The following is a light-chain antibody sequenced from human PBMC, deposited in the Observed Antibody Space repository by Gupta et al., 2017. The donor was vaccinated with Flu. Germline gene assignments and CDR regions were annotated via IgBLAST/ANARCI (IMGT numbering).Light chain of an antibody. Sequence: RITISSSGTSSKVGSNYVYWYQPLPGPSPNLLIFIDDKRPSAVPDRFSGSKSVTSASLAIIGLRAEDEGDYYCAAWDDSLSLWVFGGGTKLTVL. V-gene: IGLV1-47*01. CDR3: AAWDDSLSLWV. CDR1: SSKVGSNY. J-gene: IGLJ3*02. CDR2: IDD.